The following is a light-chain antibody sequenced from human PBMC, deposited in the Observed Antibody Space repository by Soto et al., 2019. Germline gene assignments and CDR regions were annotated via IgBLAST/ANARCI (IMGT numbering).Light chain of an antibody. CDR1: SSDVGGYNY. CDR2: EVS. CDR3: SSLAGNINLV. V-gene: IGLV2-8*01. Sequence: QSALTQPPSASGSPGQSVTISCTGTSSDVGGYNYVSWYQQHPGKAPKLMISEVSKRPSGVPDRFSGSKSGNTASLTVSGLHAEDEADYYSSSLAGNINLVFGAGTKLTVL. J-gene: IGLJ2*01.